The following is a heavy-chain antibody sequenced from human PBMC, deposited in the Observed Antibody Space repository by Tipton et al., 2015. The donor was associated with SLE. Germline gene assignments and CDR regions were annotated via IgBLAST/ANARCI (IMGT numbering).Heavy chain of an antibody. CDR3: ARAVLAAAGHYYYYYMDV. V-gene: IGHV3-11*05. Sequence: SLRLSCAASGFTFSDYYMSWIRQAPGKGLEWVSYISSSSSYTNYADSVKGRFTISRDNAKNSLYLQMNSLRAEDTAVYYCARAVLAAAGHYYYYYMDVWGKGTTVTVSS. CDR1: GFTFSDYY. CDR2: ISSSSSYT. D-gene: IGHD6-13*01. J-gene: IGHJ6*03.